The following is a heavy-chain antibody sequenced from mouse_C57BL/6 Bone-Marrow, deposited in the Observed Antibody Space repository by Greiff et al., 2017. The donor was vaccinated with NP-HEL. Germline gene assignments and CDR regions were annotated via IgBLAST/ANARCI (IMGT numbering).Heavy chain of an antibody. Sequence: QVQLKQSGAELARPGASVKLSCKASGYTFTSYGISWVKQRTGQGLEWIGEIYPRSGNTYYNEKFKGKATLTADKSSSTAYMELRSLTSEDSAVYFCAGGSSPSYWYFDVWGTGTTVTVSS. V-gene: IGHV1-81*01. CDR2: IYPRSGNT. CDR3: AGGSSPSYWYFDV. J-gene: IGHJ1*03. CDR1: GYTFTSYG. D-gene: IGHD1-1*01.